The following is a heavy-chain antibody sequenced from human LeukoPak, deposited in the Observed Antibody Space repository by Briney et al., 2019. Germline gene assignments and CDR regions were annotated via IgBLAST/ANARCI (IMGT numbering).Heavy chain of an antibody. CDR2: ISYDGSTK. Sequence: GGSLGLSCAASGFTFSSYGMHWVRQAPGKGLEWVAVISYDGSTKYYADSVKGRFTISRDNSKNTLYLQMNSLRAEDTAVYYCVRERGGLYSTTWTCDYWGQETLVTVSS. V-gene: IGHV3-30*03. J-gene: IGHJ4*02. CDR3: VRERGGLYSTTWTCDY. CDR1: GFTFSSYG. D-gene: IGHD6-13*01.